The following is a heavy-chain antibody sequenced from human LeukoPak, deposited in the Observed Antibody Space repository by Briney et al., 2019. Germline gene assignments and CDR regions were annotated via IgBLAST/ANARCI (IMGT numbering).Heavy chain of an antibody. CDR3: ARVLYCSSTSCYYMDV. Sequence: ASVKVSCKASGYTFTGYYMHWVRQAPGQGLEWMGWINPNSGGTNYAQKFQGRVTMTRDTSISTAYMELSRLRSDDTAVYYCARVLYCSSTSCYYMDVWGKGTTVTVSS. D-gene: IGHD2-2*01. V-gene: IGHV1-2*02. CDR2: INPNSGGT. J-gene: IGHJ6*03. CDR1: GYTFTGYY.